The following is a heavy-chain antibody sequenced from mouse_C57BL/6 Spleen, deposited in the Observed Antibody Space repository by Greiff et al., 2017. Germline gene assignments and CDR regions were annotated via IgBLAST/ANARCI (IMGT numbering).Heavy chain of an antibody. D-gene: IGHD1-1*01. CDR1: GYTFTDYN. CDR2: INPNNGGT. CDR3: ARPITTVVAIYYAMDY. J-gene: IGHJ4*01. Sequence: EVQLQQSGPELVKPGASVKMSCKASGYTFTDYNMHWVKQSHGKSLEWIGYINPNNGGTSYNQKFKGKATLTVNKSSSTAYMELRSLTSEDSAVYYCARPITTVVAIYYAMDYWGQGTSVTVSS. V-gene: IGHV1-22*01.